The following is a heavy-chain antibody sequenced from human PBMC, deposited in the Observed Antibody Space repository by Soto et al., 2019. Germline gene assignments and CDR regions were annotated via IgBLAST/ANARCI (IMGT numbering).Heavy chain of an antibody. Sequence: SETLSLTCAVSGGSISSGGYSWSWIRQPPGKGLEWIGTIYYSGSTDYNPSLKSRVTISVDTSKNQFSLKLSSVTAADTAVYYCAREGVSSSWYNYYGMDVWGQGTTVTVSS. CDR1: GGSISSGGYS. CDR2: IYYSGST. J-gene: IGHJ6*02. CDR3: AREGVSSSWYNYYGMDV. D-gene: IGHD6-13*01. V-gene: IGHV4-39*07.